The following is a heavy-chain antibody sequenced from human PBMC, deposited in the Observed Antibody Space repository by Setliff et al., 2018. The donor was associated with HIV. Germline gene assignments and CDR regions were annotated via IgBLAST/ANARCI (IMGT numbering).Heavy chain of an antibody. J-gene: IGHJ3*02. D-gene: IGHD3-10*01. V-gene: IGHV4-39*01. CDR1: GGSTRTSGYY. CDR3: ATSAESGFGIHWGVFNI. CDR2: IYSSGST. Sequence: SETLSLTCTVSGGSTRTSGYYWGWIRQPPGKGREWIGSIYSSGSTYYNPSLKSRVSISVDTSKNQFSLKLRSVTATDTAVYYCATSAESGFGIHWGVFNIWGQGTRVTVSS.